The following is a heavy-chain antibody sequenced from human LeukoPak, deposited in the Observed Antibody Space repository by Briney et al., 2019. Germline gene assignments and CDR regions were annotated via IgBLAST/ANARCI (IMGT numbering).Heavy chain of an antibody. V-gene: IGHV4-31*01. Sequence: SETLSLTCTVSGGSFTTSIFYWDWIPPHPGVGLVWCVNIYNTGDTFYKPSLKSLVTISLDTSENQYSQKINPVTDDNTAYYYCGEVGGNSNSWGQGTWVTVS. CDR1: GGSFTTSIFY. D-gene: IGHD4-23*01. J-gene: IGHJ4*02. CDR2: IYNTGDT. CDR3: GEVGGNSNS.